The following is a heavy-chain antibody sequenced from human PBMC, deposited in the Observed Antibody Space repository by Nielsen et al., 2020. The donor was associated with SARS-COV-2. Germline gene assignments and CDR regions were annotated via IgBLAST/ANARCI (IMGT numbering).Heavy chain of an antibody. CDR3: ARLGQARVRGLDY. D-gene: IGHD1-1*01. V-gene: IGHV3-23*01. CDR1: GFTFSSYA. J-gene: IGHJ4*02. Sequence: GESLKISCAASGFTFSSYAMSWVRQAPGKGLEWVSAISGSGGSTYYADSVKGRFTISRDNSKNTLYLQMNSLRAEDTAVYYCARLGQARVRGLDYWGQGTLVTVSS. CDR2: ISGSGGST.